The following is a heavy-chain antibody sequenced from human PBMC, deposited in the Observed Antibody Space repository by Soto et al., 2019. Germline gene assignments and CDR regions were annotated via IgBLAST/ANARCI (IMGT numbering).Heavy chain of an antibody. J-gene: IGHJ4*02. D-gene: IGHD3-16*01. CDR1: GFTFSTYA. Sequence: QVQLVESGGGVVQPGESLRLSCAASGFTFSTYAMHWVRQTPGKGLEWVAAISADGTYKNHVDSVKGRLTISRDNSKNDLDVEMNSLRPEDRAGCYCARQGGVLGVWYVDFWGQGSLVRVSS. V-gene: IGHV3-30*03. CDR2: ISADGTYK. CDR3: ARQGGVLGVWYVDF.